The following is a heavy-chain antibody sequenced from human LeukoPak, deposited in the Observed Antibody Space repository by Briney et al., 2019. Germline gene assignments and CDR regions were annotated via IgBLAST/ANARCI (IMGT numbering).Heavy chain of an antibody. V-gene: IGHV3-74*01. CDR1: GFTFSSYW. Sequence: GGSLRLSCAASGFTFSSYWMHWVRQVPGKGLVWVSRINSDGSSITYAASVKGRFTISRDNAKDTLYLQMNSLRAEDTAVYYCARDQLYCTGGYCYFEYWGQGTLVTVSS. CDR2: INSDGSSI. CDR3: ARDQLYCTGGYCYFEY. J-gene: IGHJ4*02. D-gene: IGHD2-8*02.